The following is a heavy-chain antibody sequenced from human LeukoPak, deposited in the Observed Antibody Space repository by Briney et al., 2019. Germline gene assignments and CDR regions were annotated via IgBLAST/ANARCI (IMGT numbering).Heavy chain of an antibody. D-gene: IGHD6-13*01. CDR2: ITGSGDST. CDR3: ARDPGSSSFDL. CDR1: GFTFTNYA. J-gene: IGHJ4*02. Sequence: GGSLRLSCAASGFTFTNYAMSWVRQAPGKGLEWVPGITGSGDSTYYADSVRGRFTISRDNAKKSVYLEINSLRADDTAVYYCARDPGSSSFDLWGQGALVTVSS. V-gene: IGHV3-23*01.